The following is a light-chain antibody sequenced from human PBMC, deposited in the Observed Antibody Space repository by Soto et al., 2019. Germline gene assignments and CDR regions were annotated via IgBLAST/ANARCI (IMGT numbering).Light chain of an antibody. CDR3: QQYKDDAWT. Sequence: DIQLTQSPSTLSASVGDRVTITCRASQRIDRYLAWYQQKPGKAPKLLVYDASTLEGGVPSRFSGSGSETEFILIISSLQPDDFATYYCQQYKDDAWTFGQGTKVDIK. J-gene: IGKJ1*01. V-gene: IGKV1-5*01. CDR2: DAS. CDR1: QRIDRY.